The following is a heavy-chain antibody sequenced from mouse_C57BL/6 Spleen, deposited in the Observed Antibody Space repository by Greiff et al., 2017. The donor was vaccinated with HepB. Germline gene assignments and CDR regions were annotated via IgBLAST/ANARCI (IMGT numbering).Heavy chain of an antibody. CDR2: IWRGGST. CDR3: AKNYDYDEGYYFDY. V-gene: IGHV2-5*01. CDR1: GFSLTSYG. D-gene: IGHD2-4*01. J-gene: IGHJ2*01. Sequence: LQESGPGLVQPSQSLSITCTVSGFSLTSYGVHWVRQSPGKGLEWLGVIWRGGSTDYNAAFMSRLSITKDNSKSQVFFKMNSLQADDTAIYYCAKNYDYDEGYYFDYWGQGTTLTVSS.